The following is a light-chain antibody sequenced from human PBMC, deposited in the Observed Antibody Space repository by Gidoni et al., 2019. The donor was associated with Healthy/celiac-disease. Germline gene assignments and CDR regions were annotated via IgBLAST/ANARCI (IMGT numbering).Light chain of an antibody. CDR2: AAS. Sequence: IQMTQSPSSLSASVGDRVTIPFRASQSISSYFNWCQQKPGQAPKLLIYAASSLQGGVPSRICSSGSGTEFTITISSLQAEEYATYYCQQNCNTPRTFARGTKVEIK. CDR1: QSISSY. CDR3: QQNCNTPRT. V-gene: IGKV1-39*01. J-gene: IGKJ1*01.